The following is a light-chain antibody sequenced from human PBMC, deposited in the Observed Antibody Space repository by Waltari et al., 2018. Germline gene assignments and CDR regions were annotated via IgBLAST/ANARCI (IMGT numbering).Light chain of an antibody. Sequence: RASHSLTKKYLAWYQQKPGQAPRLLIYGASSRAAGIPDRFSGSGSGTDFTLTISRLEPEDSAMYYCQQYGSSVMYTFGQGTMVEIK. CDR1: HSLTKKY. J-gene: IGKJ2*01. V-gene: IGKV3-20*01. CDR3: QQYGSSVMYT. CDR2: GAS.